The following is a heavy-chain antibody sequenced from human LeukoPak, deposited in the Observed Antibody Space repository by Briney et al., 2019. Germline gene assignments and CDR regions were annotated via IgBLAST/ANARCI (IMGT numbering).Heavy chain of an antibody. J-gene: IGHJ4*02. D-gene: IGHD2-21*01. CDR2: ISSGSIEI. V-gene: IGHV3-21*01. Sequence: PGGSLRLSCAASEFTFSSYRMYWVRQAPGKGLEWVASISSGSIEIYYADAVKGRFTISRDNAKNSLYLQMSSLRGEDTAVYYCAKGAYSHYDYWGPGTLVTVSS. CDR1: EFTFSSYR. CDR3: AKGAYSHYDY.